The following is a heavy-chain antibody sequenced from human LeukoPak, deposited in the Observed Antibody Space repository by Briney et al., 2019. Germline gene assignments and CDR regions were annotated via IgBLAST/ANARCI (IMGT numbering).Heavy chain of an antibody. J-gene: IGHJ5*02. V-gene: IGHV3-74*01. CDR3: TRDRAYGWFDP. D-gene: IGHD3-10*01. CDR1: GITFSTSW. CDR2: IYRDGSST. Sequence: GGSLRLSCAASGITFSTSWMHWGRQAPGKGLVWVSRIYRDGSSTTYADSVKGRFTISRDNAKNTLYLQMNSLRAEDTAVYYCTRDRAYGWFDPWGQGTLVTVSS.